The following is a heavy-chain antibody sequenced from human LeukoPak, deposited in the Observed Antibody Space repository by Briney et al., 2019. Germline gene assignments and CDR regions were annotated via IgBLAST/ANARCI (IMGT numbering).Heavy chain of an antibody. D-gene: IGHD4-11*01. CDR1: GGSISGYY. J-gene: IGHJ6*02. CDR2: ISYTGIA. Sequence: PSETLSLTCTVSGGSISGYYWSWIRQPPGKGLEWIGYISYTGIANYNPSLKSRVTISLDTSKNQFSLKLSSVTAADTAVYYCARDRSDDYSEGLPYYYYGMDVWGQGTTVTVSS. V-gene: IGHV4-59*12. CDR3: ARDRSDDYSEGLPYYYYGMDV.